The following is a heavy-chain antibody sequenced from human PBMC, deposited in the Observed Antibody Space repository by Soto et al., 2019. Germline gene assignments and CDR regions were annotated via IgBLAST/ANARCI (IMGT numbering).Heavy chain of an antibody. CDR3: ARDYGDYDGMDV. Sequence: GESLKISCQGSGYSFTSYWISWVRQMPGKGLEWMGRIDPSDSYTNYSPSFQGHVTISADKSISTAYLQWSSLKASDTAMYYCARDYGDYDGMDVWGQGTTVTVSS. D-gene: IGHD4-17*01. CDR1: GYSFTSYW. V-gene: IGHV5-10-1*01. CDR2: IDPSDSYT. J-gene: IGHJ6*02.